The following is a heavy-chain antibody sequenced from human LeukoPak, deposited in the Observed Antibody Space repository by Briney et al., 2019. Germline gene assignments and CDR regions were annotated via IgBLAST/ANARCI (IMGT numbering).Heavy chain of an antibody. D-gene: IGHD6-13*01. J-gene: IGHJ4*02. Sequence: ASVKVSCKASGYTFTSYGISWVRQAPGQGLEWMGWISAYNGNTNYAQKFQGRVTMTRDTSISTAYMELSRLRSDDTAVYYCGRGPIAAAGTPTYWGQGTLVTVSS. CDR2: ISAYNGNT. CDR3: GRGPIAAAGTPTY. CDR1: GYTFTSYG. V-gene: IGHV1-18*01.